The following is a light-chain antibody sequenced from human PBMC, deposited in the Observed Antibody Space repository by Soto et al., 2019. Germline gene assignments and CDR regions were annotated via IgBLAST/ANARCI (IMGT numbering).Light chain of an antibody. Sequence: DIQMTQSPSTLSASVGDRVTITCRASQSINKCLAWYQQKPGKAPDLLIYDASILDSGVPSRFSGSGSGTEFTLTISSLQPDEFATYYCQQYNSYPWTFGQGTKVQIK. CDR2: DAS. J-gene: IGKJ1*01. V-gene: IGKV1-5*01. CDR1: QSINKC. CDR3: QQYNSYPWT.